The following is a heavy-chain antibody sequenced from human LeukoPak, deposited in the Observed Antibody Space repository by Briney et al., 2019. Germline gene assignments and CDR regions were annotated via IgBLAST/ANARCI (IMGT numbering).Heavy chain of an antibody. CDR1: GYTFTSYY. Sequence: GASVKVSCEASGYTFTSYYMHWVRQAPGQGLEWMGIINPSGGSTSYAQKFQGRVTMTRDTSTSTVYMELSSLRSEDTAVYYCARAFTVAGNSDAFDIWGQGTMVTVSS. CDR3: ARAFTVAGNSDAFDI. CDR2: INPSGGST. D-gene: IGHD6-19*01. V-gene: IGHV1-46*01. J-gene: IGHJ3*02.